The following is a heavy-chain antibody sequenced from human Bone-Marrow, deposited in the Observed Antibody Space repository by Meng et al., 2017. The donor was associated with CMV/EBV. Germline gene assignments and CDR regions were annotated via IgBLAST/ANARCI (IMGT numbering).Heavy chain of an antibody. J-gene: IGHJ4*02. CDR2: ISYDGSNK. D-gene: IGHD2-21*02. Sequence: GGSLRLSCAASGFTFSSYGMHWVRQAPGKGLEWVAVISYDGSNKYYADSVKGRFTISRDNSKNTLYLQMNSLRAEDTAVYYCAFTRAPYCGGACFDYWGQGTLVTVSS. V-gene: IGHV3-30*12. CDR3: AFTRAPYCGGACFDY. CDR1: GFTFSSYG.